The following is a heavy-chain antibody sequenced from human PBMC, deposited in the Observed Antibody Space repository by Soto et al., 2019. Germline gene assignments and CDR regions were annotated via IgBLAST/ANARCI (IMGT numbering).Heavy chain of an antibody. V-gene: IGHV4-59*08. J-gene: IGHJ5*02. CDR1: GGSISSYY. CDR2: IYYSGST. CDR3: ARHNYGDYLYIQNWFAP. Sequence: SETLSLTCTVSGGSISSYYWSWIRQPPGKGLEWIGYIYYSGSTNYNPSLKSRVTISVDTSKNQFSLKLSSVTAADTAVYYCARHNYGDYLYIQNWFAPWGQGTLVTVSS. D-gene: IGHD4-17*01.